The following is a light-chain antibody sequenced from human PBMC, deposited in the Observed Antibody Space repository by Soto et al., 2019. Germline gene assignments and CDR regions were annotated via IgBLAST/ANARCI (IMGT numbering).Light chain of an antibody. CDR2: EVS. CDR1: NSDIGIYDF. CDR3: SAYAGTNDLGV. Sequence: QSALTQPPSASGSPGQSVTISCTGTNSDIGIYDFVSWYQQHPGKAPKLLIYEVSKRPSGVPDRFSGSKSGNKASLTVSDLQTEDAADYFCSAYAGTNDLGVFGGGTKVTVL. V-gene: IGLV2-8*01. J-gene: IGLJ3*02.